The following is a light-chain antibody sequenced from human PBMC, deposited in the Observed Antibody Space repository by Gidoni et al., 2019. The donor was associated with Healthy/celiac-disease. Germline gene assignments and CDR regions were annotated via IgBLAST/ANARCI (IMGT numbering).Light chain of an antibody. CDR3: NSRDSSGNHFVV. CDR1: SLRSYY. V-gene: IGLV3-19*01. CDR2: GKN. Sequence: SSELTQDPAVSVALGQTVRITCQGDSLRSYYASWYQQKPGQAPGLVIYGKNNRPSGIPDRFSGSNSGNTASLTITGAQAEDEADYYCNSRDSSGNHFVVFGGGTKLTVL. J-gene: IGLJ2*01.